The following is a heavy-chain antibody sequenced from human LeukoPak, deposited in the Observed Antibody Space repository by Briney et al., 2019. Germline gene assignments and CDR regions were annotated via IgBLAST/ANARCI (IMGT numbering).Heavy chain of an antibody. CDR3: ARDIEDSGSYYRPGY. V-gene: IGHV1-69*13. J-gene: IGHJ4*02. Sequence: SVTVSCKASGGTFSSYAISWVRQAPGQGLEWMGGIIPIFGTANYAQKFQGRVTITADESTSTAYMELSSLRSEDTAVYYCARDIEDSGSYYRPGYWGQGTLVTVSS. D-gene: IGHD1-26*01. CDR2: IIPIFGTA. CDR1: GGTFSSYA.